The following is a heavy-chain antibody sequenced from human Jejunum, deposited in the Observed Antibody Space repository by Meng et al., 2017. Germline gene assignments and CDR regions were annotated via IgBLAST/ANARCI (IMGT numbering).Heavy chain of an antibody. CDR3: ARDTAGFGP. CDR1: GGSISTAGYY. Sequence: QRPLQESGPGLVKPSETLSLTCAVSGGSISTAGYYWGWIRQSPGKGLEWIGSIFYSGTTYYNPSLKSRVTISIDTSKNQFSLKMNSVTAADTAVYYCARDTAGFGPWGQGTLVTVSS. V-gene: IGHV4-39*07. D-gene: IGHD6-13*01. CDR2: IFYSGTT. J-gene: IGHJ5*02.